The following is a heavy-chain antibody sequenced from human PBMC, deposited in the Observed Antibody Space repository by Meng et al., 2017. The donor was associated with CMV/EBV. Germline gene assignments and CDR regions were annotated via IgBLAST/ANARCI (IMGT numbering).Heavy chain of an antibody. D-gene: IGHD2-21*01. CDR1: GFTFSSYG. Sequence: GESLKISCAASGFTFSSYGMHWVRQAPGKGLEWVAFIRYDGSNKYYADSVKGRFTISRDNSKNTLYLQMNSPRAEDTAVYYCAKEDTVVTRDYYYGMDVWGQGTTVTVSS. V-gene: IGHV3-30*02. CDR3: AKEDTVVTRDYYYGMDV. CDR2: IRYDGSNK. J-gene: IGHJ6*02.